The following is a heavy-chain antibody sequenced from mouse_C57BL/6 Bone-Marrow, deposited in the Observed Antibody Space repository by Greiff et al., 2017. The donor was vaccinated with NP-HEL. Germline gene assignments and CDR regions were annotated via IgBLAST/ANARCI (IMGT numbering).Heavy chain of an antibody. D-gene: IGHD2-4*01. J-gene: IGHJ4*01. Sequence: EVQLVESGGGLVKPGGSLKLSCAASGFTFSSYALSWVRQTPEKRLEWVATISDGGSYTYYPDNVTGRLTISRDNTKNNLYLQISHLKSEDTAMYYCARVLYYDYDRAMDYWGQGTSVTVSS. CDR2: ISDGGSYT. V-gene: IGHV5-4*01. CDR1: GFTFSSYA. CDR3: ARVLYYDYDRAMDY.